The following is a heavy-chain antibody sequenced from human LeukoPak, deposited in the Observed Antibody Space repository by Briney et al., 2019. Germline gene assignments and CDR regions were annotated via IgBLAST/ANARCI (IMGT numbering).Heavy chain of an antibody. CDR2: ISAYNGNT. CDR1: GYTFSIYG. Sequence: ASVKVSCKASGYTFSIYGITWVRQAPGQGLEWMGWISAYNGNTNYAQKLQGRVTMTTDTSTSTAYMELRSLRSDDTAVYYCARGGVGPTASPIHNWFDPWGQGTLVTVSS. V-gene: IGHV1-18*01. CDR3: ARGGVGPTASPIHNWFDP. D-gene: IGHD1-26*01. J-gene: IGHJ5*02.